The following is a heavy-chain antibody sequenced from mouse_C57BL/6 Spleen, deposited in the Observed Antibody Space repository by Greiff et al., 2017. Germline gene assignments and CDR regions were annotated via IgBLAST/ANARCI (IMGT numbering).Heavy chain of an antibody. CDR2: INPSNGGT. CDR3: ARGGYGNYPGDY. V-gene: IGHV1-53*01. J-gene: IGHJ4*01. D-gene: IGHD2-1*01. Sequence: QVQLQQPGTELVKPGASVKLSCKASGYTFTSYWMHWVKQRPGQGLEWIGNINPSNGGTNYNEKFKSKATLTVAKSSSTASMQLSSLTSEDSAVYYCARGGYGNYPGDYWGQGTSVTVSS. CDR1: GYTFTSYW.